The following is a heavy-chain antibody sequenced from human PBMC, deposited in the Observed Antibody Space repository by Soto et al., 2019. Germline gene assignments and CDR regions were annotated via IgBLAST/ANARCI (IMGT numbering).Heavy chain of an antibody. Sequence: GESLKISCKGSGYRFAGYWITWVRQKPGKGLEWMGRIDPSDSQTYYSPSFRGHVTISVNKSITTVFLQWSSLRASDTAMYYCARQIYDSDTGPNFQYYFDSWGQGTPVTVSS. CDR1: GYRFAGYW. V-gene: IGHV5-10-1*01. J-gene: IGHJ4*02. CDR2: IDPSDSQT. D-gene: IGHD3-22*01. CDR3: ARQIYDSDTGPNFQYYFDS.